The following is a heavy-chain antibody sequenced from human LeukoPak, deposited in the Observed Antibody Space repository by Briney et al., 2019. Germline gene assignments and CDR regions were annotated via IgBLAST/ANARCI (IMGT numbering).Heavy chain of an antibody. Sequence: ASVKVSCKASGYTFTSYDINWVRQATGQGLEWMGWMNPNSGNTGYAQKFQGRVTMTRNTSISTAYMELSSPRSEDTAVYYCARGLAVAGLLFDYWGQGTLVTVSS. J-gene: IGHJ4*02. V-gene: IGHV1-8*01. CDR1: GYTFTSYD. CDR3: ARGLAVAGLLFDY. CDR2: MNPNSGNT. D-gene: IGHD6-19*01.